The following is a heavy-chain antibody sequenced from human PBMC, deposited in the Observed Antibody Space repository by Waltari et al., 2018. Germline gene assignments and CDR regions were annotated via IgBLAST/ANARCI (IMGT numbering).Heavy chain of an antibody. D-gene: IGHD6-19*01. CDR2: ISLNGNT. CDR3: ARGPSSGWSEYDFYYMEV. J-gene: IGHJ6*03. CDR1: GYSMGRGYY. Sequence: QPLLQESGPGLVKPSQTLSLTCSVSGYSMGRGYYWGWMRQPPGKGLEWIGSISLNGNTYYHPALGSRVSMSLDTSKNQVFLNVASVSAADTAVYYCARGPSSGWSEYDFYYMEVWGRGTTVTVSS. V-gene: IGHV4-38-2*02.